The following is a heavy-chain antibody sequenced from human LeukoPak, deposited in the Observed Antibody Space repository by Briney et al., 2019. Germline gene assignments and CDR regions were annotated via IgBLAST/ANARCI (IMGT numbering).Heavy chain of an antibody. V-gene: IGHV4-59*08. D-gene: IGHD2-2*01. CDR1: GDSISSYY. CDR2: VYYSGST. J-gene: IGHJ4*02. Sequence: SETLSLTCTVSGDSISSYYWSWIRQPPGKGLEWIGHVYYSGSTNYNPSLKSRVTISVDTSKNQFSLKLTSVTAADTAVYYCARLPAYCSTTSCSFDSWGQGTLVAVSS. CDR3: ARLPAYCSTTSCSFDS.